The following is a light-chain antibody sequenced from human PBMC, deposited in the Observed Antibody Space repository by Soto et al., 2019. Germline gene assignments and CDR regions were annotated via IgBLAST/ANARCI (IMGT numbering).Light chain of an antibody. CDR3: NSYAGSNNLVV. CDR2: EVS. V-gene: IGLV2-8*01. J-gene: IGLJ2*01. Sequence: QSALTQPRSVSGSPGQSVSIPCTGASSDVGGYDSVSWYQQHPGKAPKLMIYEVSKRPSGVPDRFSGSKSGNTASLTVSGLQAEDEADYYCNSYAGSNNLVVFGGGTKLTVL. CDR1: SSDVGGYDS.